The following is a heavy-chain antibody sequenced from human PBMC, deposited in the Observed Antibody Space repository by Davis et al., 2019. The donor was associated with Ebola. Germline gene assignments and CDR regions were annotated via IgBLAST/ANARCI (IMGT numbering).Heavy chain of an antibody. CDR3: ARDAIFSRPLWEYSSSSNYYYYGMDV. CDR1: GGTFSSYA. D-gene: IGHD6-6*01. J-gene: IGHJ6*02. V-gene: IGHV1-69*13. CDR2: IIPIFGTA. Sequence: SVKVSCKASGGTFSSYAISWVRQAPGQGLEWMGGIIPIFGTANYAQKFQGRVTITADESTSTAYMELSSLRSEDTAVYYCARDAIFSRPLWEYSSSSNYYYYGMDVWGQGTTVTVSS.